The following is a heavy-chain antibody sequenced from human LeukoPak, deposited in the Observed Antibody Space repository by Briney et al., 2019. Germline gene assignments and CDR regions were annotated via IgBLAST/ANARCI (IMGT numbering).Heavy chain of an antibody. V-gene: IGHV1-46*01. D-gene: IGHD6-19*01. Sequence: ASVKVSCKASGYTFTSYYMHWVRQAPGQGLEWMGIINPSGGSTSYAQKFQGRVTMTRDTSTNTVYMELSSLRSEDTAVYYCANSGWDYYYGMDVWGQGTTVTVSS. CDR2: INPSGGST. CDR3: ANSGWDYYYGMDV. J-gene: IGHJ6*02. CDR1: GYTFTSYY.